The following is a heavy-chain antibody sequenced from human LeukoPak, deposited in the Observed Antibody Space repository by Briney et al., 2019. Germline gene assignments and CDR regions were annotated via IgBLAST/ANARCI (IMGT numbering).Heavy chain of an antibody. D-gene: IGHD5-12*01. CDR2: IYTSGST. V-gene: IGHV4-61*02. J-gene: IGHJ4*02. CDR1: GGSISSGSYY. Sequence: PSETLSLTCTVSGGSISSGSYYWNWIRQPAGKGLEWIGRIYTSGSTNYNPSLKSRVTVSVDTSKNQFSLKLRSVTAADTAVYYCARVSGYDWESFYDYWGQGTLVTVSS. CDR3: ARVSGYDWESFYDY.